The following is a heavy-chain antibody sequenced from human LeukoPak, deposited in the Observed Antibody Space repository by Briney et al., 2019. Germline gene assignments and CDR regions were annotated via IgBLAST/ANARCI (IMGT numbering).Heavy chain of an antibody. CDR2: IIPIFGTA. CDR3: ATPGHYYDSSGYL. J-gene: IGHJ5*02. D-gene: IGHD3-22*01. Sequence: SVKVSCKASGGTFSSYAISWVRQAPRQGLEWMGGIIPIFGTANYAQKFQGRVTITTDESTSTAYMELSSLRSEDTAVYYCATPGHYYDSSGYLWGQGTLVTVSS. V-gene: IGHV1-69*05. CDR1: GGTFSSYA.